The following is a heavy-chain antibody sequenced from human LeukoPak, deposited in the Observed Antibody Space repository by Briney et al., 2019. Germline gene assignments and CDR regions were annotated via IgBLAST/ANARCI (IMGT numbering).Heavy chain of an antibody. D-gene: IGHD6-19*01. Sequence: GGSLRLSCAASGFTFSSYAMSWVRQAPGKGLEWVSAISGSGGSTYYADSVKGRFTISRDNSKNTLYLQMNSLRAEDTAVYYCAKVYLRLWYSSGWSPPGYWGQETLVTVSS. CDR3: AKVYLRLWYSSGWSPPGY. J-gene: IGHJ4*02. CDR1: GFTFSSYA. CDR2: ISGSGGST. V-gene: IGHV3-23*01.